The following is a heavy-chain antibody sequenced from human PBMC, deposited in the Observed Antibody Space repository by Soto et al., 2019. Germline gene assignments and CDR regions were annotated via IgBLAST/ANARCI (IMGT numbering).Heavy chain of an antibody. Sequence: SRRTLVNPTQTLTLTCTFSGCSLKTRGICVSWILQPPGKALECLALVDWDGDKYYNTSLKTRLTISRDTSKNQVVLTMTNMDPVDTATYYCARRAAYSSSYFFEYWGQGSLVTVSS. CDR2: VDWDGDK. V-gene: IGHV2-70*12. CDR1: GCSLKTRGIC. D-gene: IGHD6-6*01. CDR3: ARRAAYSSSYFFEY. J-gene: IGHJ4*02.